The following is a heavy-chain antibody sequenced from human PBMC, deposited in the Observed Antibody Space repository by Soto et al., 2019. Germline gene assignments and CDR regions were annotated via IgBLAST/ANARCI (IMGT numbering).Heavy chain of an antibody. Sequence: QMQLVQSGPEVKKPGTSVKVSCKASGFTFTHSGMQWVRQARGQSLEWIGWIVVVSGNTNYAPKFQERVSITTDKSTLAAYTELRSLSSADTAVCYCAAEYEYGGIDPRGRTNWGQGTLVTVAS. CDR2: IVVVSGNT. V-gene: IGHV1-58*02. J-gene: IGHJ4*02. CDR3: AAEYEYGGIDPRGRTN. D-gene: IGHD2-15*01. CDR1: GFTFTHSG.